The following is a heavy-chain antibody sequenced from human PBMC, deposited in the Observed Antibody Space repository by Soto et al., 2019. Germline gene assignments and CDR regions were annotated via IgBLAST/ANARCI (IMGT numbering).Heavy chain of an antibody. J-gene: IGHJ3*02. CDR1: GGSFSGYY. CDR3: ARADIVVVVAATGADAFDI. V-gene: IGHV4-34*01. Sequence: QVQLQQWGAGLLKPSETLSLTCAVYGGSFSGYYWSWIRQPPGKGLEWIGEINHSGSTNYNPSLKSRVTISVDTSKNQFSLNLSSVTAADTAVYYCARADIVVVVAATGADAFDIWGQGTMVTVSS. D-gene: IGHD2-15*01. CDR2: INHSGST.